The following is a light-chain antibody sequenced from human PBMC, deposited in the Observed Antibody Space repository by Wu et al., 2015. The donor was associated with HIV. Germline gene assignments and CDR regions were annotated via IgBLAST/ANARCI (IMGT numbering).Light chain of an antibody. Sequence: IQLTQPPSSLSASVGDRVTITCRASQDINIYLAWYQQKPGTPPELLIYGASTLESGIPSRFSGSGSGTDFSLTISSLQPEDFATYYCQQFKSFPLAFGGGTKVEI. CDR2: GAS. V-gene: IGKV1-9*01. CDR3: QQFKSFPLA. J-gene: IGKJ4*01. CDR1: QDINIY.